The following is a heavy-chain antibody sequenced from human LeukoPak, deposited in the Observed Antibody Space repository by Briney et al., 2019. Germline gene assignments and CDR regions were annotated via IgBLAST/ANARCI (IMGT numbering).Heavy chain of an antibody. V-gene: IGHV1-2*02. CDR3: ARDDGGGSSSWYFGH. Sequence: ASVKVSCKAYGYTFTVYYIHWVRQAPGQGLEWMGWINPNSGGSNYAQNFQGRVTMTRDTSISTAYMELSRLRSDDTAVYFCARDDGGGSSSWYFGHWGQGTLVTVSS. CDR1: GYTFTVYY. CDR2: INPNSGGS. D-gene: IGHD6-13*01. J-gene: IGHJ4*02.